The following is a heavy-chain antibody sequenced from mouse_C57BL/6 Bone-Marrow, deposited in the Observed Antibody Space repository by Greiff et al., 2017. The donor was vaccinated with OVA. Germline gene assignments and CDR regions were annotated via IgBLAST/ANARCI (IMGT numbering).Heavy chain of an antibody. CDR2: ISNGGGST. V-gene: IGHV5-12*01. CDR1: GFTFSDYY. Sequence: EVKLVESGGGLVQPGGSLKLSCAASGFTFSDYYMYWVRQTPEKRLEWVAYISNGGGSTYCPDTVKGRFTISRDNAKNTLYLQMSRLKSEDTAMYYCARQVYYYGSSKGNAMDYWGQGTSVTVSS. CDR3: ARQVYYYGSSKGNAMDY. J-gene: IGHJ4*01. D-gene: IGHD1-1*01.